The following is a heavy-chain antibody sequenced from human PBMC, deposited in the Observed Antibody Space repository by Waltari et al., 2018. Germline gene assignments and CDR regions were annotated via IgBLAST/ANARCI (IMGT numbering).Heavy chain of an antibody. CDR2: IHPRGRT. Sequence: QLQLQESGPGLVKPSGTLSLTCTVSGASVSSNYWWSWVRQAPEKGLEWIGQIHPRGRTNYNPSLESRVAISLYTSNNQFSLKVTSTTAADTAVYYCARDRGRGLYLDSWGQGTLVTVSP. CDR3: ARDRGRGLYLDS. D-gene: IGHD2-15*01. V-gene: IGHV4-4*02. J-gene: IGHJ4*02. CDR1: GASVSSNYW.